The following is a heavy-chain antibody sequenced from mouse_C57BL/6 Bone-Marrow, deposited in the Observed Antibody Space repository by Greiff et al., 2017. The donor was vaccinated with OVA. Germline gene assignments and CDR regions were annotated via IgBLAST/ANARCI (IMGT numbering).Heavy chain of an antibody. CDR2: INPYNGDT. CDR3: ARQNWDQGY. D-gene: IGHD4-1*01. CDR1: GYSFTGYF. J-gene: IGHJ2*01. V-gene: IGHV1-20*01. Sequence: EVQLQQSGPELVKPGDSVKISCKASGYSFTGYFMNWVMQSHGKSLEWIGRINPYNGDTFYNQKFKGKATLTVDKSSSTAHMELRSLTSEDAAVYYCARQNWDQGYWGQGTTLTVSS.